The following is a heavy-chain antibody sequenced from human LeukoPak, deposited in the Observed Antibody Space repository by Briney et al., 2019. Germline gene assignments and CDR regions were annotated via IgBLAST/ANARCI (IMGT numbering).Heavy chain of an antibody. Sequence: PGGSLRLSCAASGFTFSGYAMHWVRQAPGKGLEWVAVISYDGSNKYYADSVKGRFTISRDNSKNTLYLQMNSLRAEDTAVYYCARGWSTVTTFDYWGQGTLVTVSS. D-gene: IGHD4-17*01. J-gene: IGHJ4*02. V-gene: IGHV3-30-3*01. CDR3: ARGWSTVTTFDY. CDR1: GFTFSGYA. CDR2: ISYDGSNK.